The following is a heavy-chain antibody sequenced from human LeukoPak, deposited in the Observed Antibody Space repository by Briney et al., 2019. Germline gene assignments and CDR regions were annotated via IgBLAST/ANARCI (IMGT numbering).Heavy chain of an antibody. Sequence: GGSLRLSCAASGFTFSDYGIHWVRQAPGKGLEWVADIWYDGSRKYYADSVMGRFTISRDNSRDTLHLQMNSLRAEDTAVYYCARELGYGMDVWGQGTTVTVSS. D-gene: IGHD7-27*01. CDR2: IWYDGSRK. J-gene: IGHJ6*02. CDR1: GFTFSDYG. V-gene: IGHV3-33*01. CDR3: ARELGYGMDV.